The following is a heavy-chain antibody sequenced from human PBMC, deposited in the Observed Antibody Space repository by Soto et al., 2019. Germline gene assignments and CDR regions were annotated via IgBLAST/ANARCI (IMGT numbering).Heavy chain of an antibody. D-gene: IGHD6-6*01. CDR1: GDSISSGDYY. Sequence: PSETLSLTCTVSGDSISSGDYYWAWIRQHPGRGLEWIAYMSHSGTTYYNPSLSNRASISVDTTNNQLSLKLGSVTAADTSLYYCARGSFSSSSSWFDPWGRGILVTVSS. J-gene: IGHJ5*02. CDR3: ARGSFSSSSSWFDP. CDR2: MSHSGTT. V-gene: IGHV4-31*03.